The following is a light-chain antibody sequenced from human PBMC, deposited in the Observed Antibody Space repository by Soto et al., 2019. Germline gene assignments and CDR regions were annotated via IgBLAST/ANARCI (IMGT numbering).Light chain of an antibody. CDR1: QSVSSY. V-gene: IGKV3-11*01. CDR3: QQRADSWT. Sequence: EVVLTQSPATLSLSPGERATLSCRASQSVSSYLAWYQQKPGQAPRLLIYDASNRATGIPARFSGSGSGTDFTLTINSLEHEDVAVYYCQQRADSWTFGQGTNVEI. CDR2: DAS. J-gene: IGKJ1*01.